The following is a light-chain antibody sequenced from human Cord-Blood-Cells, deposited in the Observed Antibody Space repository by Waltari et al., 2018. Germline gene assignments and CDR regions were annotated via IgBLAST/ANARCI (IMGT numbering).Light chain of an antibody. CDR2: DAS. CDR1: QSISSW. Sequence: IQMTHSPSTLSASVVYRVTITCRASQSISSWLAWYQQKPGKAPKLLIYDASSLESGVPSRFSGSGSGTEFTLTISSLQPDDFATYYCQQYNSYPIFGGGTKVEIK. V-gene: IGKV1-5*01. CDR3: QQYNSYPI. J-gene: IGKJ4*01.